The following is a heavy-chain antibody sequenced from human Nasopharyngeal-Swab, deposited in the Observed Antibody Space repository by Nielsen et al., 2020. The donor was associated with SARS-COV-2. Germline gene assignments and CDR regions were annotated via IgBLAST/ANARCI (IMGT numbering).Heavy chain of an antibody. CDR2: IIPIFGTA. V-gene: IGHV1-69*06. D-gene: IGHD5-12*01. Sequence: WVRQAPGQGLEWMGGIIPIFGTANYAQKFQGRVTITADKSTGTAYMELSSLRSEDTAVYYCARDRAYSGSYMDVWGKGTTVTVSS. CDR3: ARDRAYSGSYMDV. J-gene: IGHJ6*03.